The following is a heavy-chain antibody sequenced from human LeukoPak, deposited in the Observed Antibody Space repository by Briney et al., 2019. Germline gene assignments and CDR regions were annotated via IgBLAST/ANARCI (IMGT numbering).Heavy chain of an antibody. V-gene: IGHV3-7*01. Sequence: GGSLRLSCAASGSTFSSYWMSWVRQAPGKGLEWVANIKQDGSEKYYVDSVKGRFTIFRDNAKNSLYLQMNSLRAEDTAVYYCARDPVGGWYGRDYWGQGTLVTVSS. J-gene: IGHJ4*02. CDR1: GSTFSSYW. CDR2: IKQDGSEK. CDR3: ARDPVGGWYGRDY. D-gene: IGHD6-19*01.